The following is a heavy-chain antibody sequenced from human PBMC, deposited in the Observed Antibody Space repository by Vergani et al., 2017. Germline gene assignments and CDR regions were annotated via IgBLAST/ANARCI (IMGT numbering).Heavy chain of an antibody. CDR2: IYYSGST. CDR3: ARVVGDYVWGSYRPNDMDV. CDR1: GGSISSYY. J-gene: IGHJ6*03. D-gene: IGHD3-16*02. V-gene: IGHV4-59*01. Sequence: QVQLQESGPGLVKPSETLSLTCTVSGGSISSYYWSWIRQPPGXGLEWIGYIYYSGSTNYNPSLKSRVTISVDTSKNQFSLKLSSVTAADTAVYYCARVVGDYVWGSYRPNDMDVWGKGTTVTVSS.